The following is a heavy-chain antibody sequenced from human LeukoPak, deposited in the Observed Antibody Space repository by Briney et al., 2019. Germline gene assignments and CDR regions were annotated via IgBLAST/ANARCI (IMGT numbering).Heavy chain of an antibody. J-gene: IGHJ4*02. CDR3: GVSVVIPAAFDH. V-gene: IGHV3-7*01. Sequence: GALRLSCAPSGFIFSYFWMSWVRQAPGKGLEWVAMIKQDGSGKYYVGSVKGRFTISRDNAKNSLYLQMNSLRAEDTAVYYCGVSVVIPAAFDHWGQGTLVTVSS. CDR1: GFIFSYFW. D-gene: IGHD2-2*01. CDR2: IKQDGSGK.